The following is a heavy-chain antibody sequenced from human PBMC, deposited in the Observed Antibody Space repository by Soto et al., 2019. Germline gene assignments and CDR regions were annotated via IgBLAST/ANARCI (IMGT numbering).Heavy chain of an antibody. J-gene: IGHJ6*02. CDR3: AKSNGYCTTTTCLTSMDI. Sequence: SGGSLRLSCAASGFTFDDYAMNWVRQAPGKGLEWVSGISWNGADIGYADSVKGRFTISRDNAMTSLYLQMSSLRLEDTALYYCAKSNGYCTTTTCLTSMDIWGQGTAVTVSS. D-gene: IGHD2-2*01. V-gene: IGHV3-9*01. CDR1: GFTFDDYA. CDR2: ISWNGADI.